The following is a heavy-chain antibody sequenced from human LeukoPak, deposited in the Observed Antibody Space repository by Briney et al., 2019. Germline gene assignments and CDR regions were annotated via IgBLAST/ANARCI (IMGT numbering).Heavy chain of an antibody. Sequence: PGGSVRLSCAASGFSFSTCAMNWVRQAPGQGLEWVSTISGGGDDALYADSVKGRFTISRDNSKNTLVLQMNSLRAEDTAVYYCAKRTRGYSYGTLDYWGQGTLVTVSS. CDR1: GFSFSTCA. CDR2: ISGGGDDA. V-gene: IGHV3-23*01. CDR3: AKRTRGYSYGTLDY. D-gene: IGHD5-18*01. J-gene: IGHJ4*02.